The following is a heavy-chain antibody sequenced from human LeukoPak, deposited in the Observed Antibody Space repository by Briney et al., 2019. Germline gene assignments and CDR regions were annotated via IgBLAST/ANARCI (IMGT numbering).Heavy chain of an antibody. J-gene: IGHJ4*02. CDR3: AKRGYFDY. V-gene: IGHV3-30*18. Sequence: PGGSLRLSCAASGFTFSSYGMHWVRQAPGKGLEWVAVISYDGSNKYYADSVKGRFTISRDNSKNTLYLQMNSLRAGDTAVYYCAKRGYFDYWGQGTLVTVSS. CDR1: GFTFSSYG. CDR2: ISYDGSNK.